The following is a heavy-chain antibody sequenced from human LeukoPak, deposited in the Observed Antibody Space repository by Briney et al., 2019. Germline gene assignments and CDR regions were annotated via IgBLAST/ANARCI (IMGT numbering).Heavy chain of an antibody. CDR3: VSFYETY. Sequence: GGSLRLSCAASGNYWMHWVRQAPGKGLVWVSHINGDGSWTTYADSVKGRFTISKDNAKNMVYLQMNNLRAEDTAVYYCVSFYETYWGRGTLVTVSS. D-gene: IGHD2-2*01. CDR2: INGDGSWT. V-gene: IGHV3-74*01. CDR1: GNYW. J-gene: IGHJ4*02.